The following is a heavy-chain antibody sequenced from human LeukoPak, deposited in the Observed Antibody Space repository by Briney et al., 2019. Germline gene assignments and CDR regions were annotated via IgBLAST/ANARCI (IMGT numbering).Heavy chain of an antibody. D-gene: IGHD3-3*01. J-gene: IGHJ5*02. CDR3: ARERIFSHNWFDP. Sequence: PGRSLRLSCAASGFTFSSYGMHWVRQAPGKGLEWVAVIWYDGGNKYYADSVKGRFTISRDNSKNTLYLQMNSLRAEDTAVYYCARERIFSHNWFDPWGQGTLVTVSS. CDR2: IWYDGGNK. V-gene: IGHV3-33*01. CDR1: GFTFSSYG.